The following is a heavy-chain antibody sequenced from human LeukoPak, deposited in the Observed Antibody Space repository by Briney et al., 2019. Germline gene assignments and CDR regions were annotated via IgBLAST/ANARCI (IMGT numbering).Heavy chain of an antibody. J-gene: IGHJ4*02. V-gene: IGHV3-33*08. D-gene: IGHD1-26*01. Sequence: GGSLRLSCAASGFTFSSNAMHWVRQAPGKGLAWVALIWFDGSNKYYDDSVKGRFTISRDNSKDTVFLQMNGLTVDDTGVYYCARLVGGTTGATDYWGQGSLVSVS. CDR2: IWFDGSNK. CDR1: GFTFSSNA. CDR3: ARLVGGTTGATDY.